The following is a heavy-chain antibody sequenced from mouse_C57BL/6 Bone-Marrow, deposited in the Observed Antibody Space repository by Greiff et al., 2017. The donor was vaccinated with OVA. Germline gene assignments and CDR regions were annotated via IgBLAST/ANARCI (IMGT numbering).Heavy chain of an antibody. J-gene: IGHJ4*01. V-gene: IGHV7-1*01. Sequence: EVKVVESGGGLVQSGRSLRLSCATSGFTFSDFYMEWVRQAPGKGLEWIAASRNKANDYTTEYSASVKGRFIVSRDTSQSILYLQMNALRAEDTAIYYCARDPIGYAMDYWGQGTSVTVSS. CDR1: GFTFSDFY. CDR2: SRNKANDYTT. D-gene: IGHD6-5*01. CDR3: ARDPIGYAMDY.